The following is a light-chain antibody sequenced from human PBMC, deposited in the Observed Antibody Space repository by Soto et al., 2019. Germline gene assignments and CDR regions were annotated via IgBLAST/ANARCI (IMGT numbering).Light chain of an antibody. CDR2: DAS. Sequence: EIVLTQSPATLSLSPGERATLSCRASQSVGTYFAWYQQKPGQAPRLLIYDASNRATGIPARFSGSGSGTELTLTISSLEPEDFAVSYCQQRSNWPSTFGGGTKVEI. V-gene: IGKV3-11*01. J-gene: IGKJ4*01. CDR1: QSVGTY. CDR3: QQRSNWPST.